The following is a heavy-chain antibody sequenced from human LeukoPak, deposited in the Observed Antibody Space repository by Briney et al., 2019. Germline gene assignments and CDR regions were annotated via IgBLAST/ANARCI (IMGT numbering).Heavy chain of an antibody. Sequence: PGGSLRLSCAASGFTFSSYGMHWVRQAPGKGLEWVAVISYDGSNKYYADSVKGRFTISRDNSKNTLYLQMNSLRAEDTAVYYCAKGNTMVHVVTAIRAYYYGMDVWGQGTTVTVSS. CDR1: GFTFSSYG. CDR2: ISYDGSNK. CDR3: AKGNTMVHVVTAIRAYYYGMDV. D-gene: IGHD2-21*02. V-gene: IGHV3-30*18. J-gene: IGHJ6*02.